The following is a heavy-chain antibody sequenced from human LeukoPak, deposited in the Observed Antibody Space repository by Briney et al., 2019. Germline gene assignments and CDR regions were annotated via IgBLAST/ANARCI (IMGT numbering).Heavy chain of an antibody. J-gene: IGHJ4*02. D-gene: IGHD3-22*01. Sequence: ASVKVSCKASGYTFTSYGISWVRQAPGQGLEWMRWISAYNGNTNYAQKLQGRVTMTTDTSTSTAYMELGSLRSDDTAVYYCAQSTNYYDSSGYYFEDDYWGQGTLVTVSS. V-gene: IGHV1-18*01. CDR3: AQSTNYYDSSGYYFEDDY. CDR2: ISAYNGNT. CDR1: GYTFTSYG.